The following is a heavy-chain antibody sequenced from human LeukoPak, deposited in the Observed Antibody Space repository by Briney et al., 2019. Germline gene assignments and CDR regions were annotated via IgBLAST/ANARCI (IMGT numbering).Heavy chain of an antibody. Sequence: TPSETLSLTCTVSGASISSYYWSWIRQPPGKGLEWIGYIYSSGSTYYNPSLKSRVTISVDTSKNRFSLKLSTVTAADTAVYYCARRPTGDPKFDYWGQGTLVTVSS. D-gene: IGHD7-27*01. CDR3: ARRPTGDPKFDY. V-gene: IGHV4-59*08. CDR2: IYSSGST. CDR1: GASISSYY. J-gene: IGHJ4*02.